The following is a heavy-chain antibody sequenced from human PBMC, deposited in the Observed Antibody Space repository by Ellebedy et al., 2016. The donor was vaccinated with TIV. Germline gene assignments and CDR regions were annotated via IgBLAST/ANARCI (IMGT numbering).Heavy chain of an antibody. CDR2: INHSGST. CDR1: GGSFSGYY. J-gene: IGHJ4*02. CDR3: AVGGYCSTASCYAPLFDY. Sequence: SETLSLXXAVYGGSFSGYYWSWIRQPPGKGLEWIGEINHSGSTNYNPSLKSRVTISVDTSKNQFSLKLSSVTAADTAVYYCAVGGYCSTASCYAPLFDYWGQGILVTVSS. D-gene: IGHD2-2*01. V-gene: IGHV4-34*01.